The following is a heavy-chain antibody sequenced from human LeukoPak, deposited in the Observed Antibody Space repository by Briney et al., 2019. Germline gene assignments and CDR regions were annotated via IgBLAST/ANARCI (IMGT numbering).Heavy chain of an antibody. Sequence: SVKVSCKASGGTFTSYAISWVRQAPGQGLEWMGGIIPIFGTANYAQKFQGRVTITADESTSTAYMELSSLRSEDTAVYCCARTDDIAVAGSDYWGQGTLVTVSS. V-gene: IGHV1-69*01. CDR1: GGTFTSYA. D-gene: IGHD6-19*01. CDR2: IIPIFGTA. CDR3: ARTDDIAVAGSDY. J-gene: IGHJ4*02.